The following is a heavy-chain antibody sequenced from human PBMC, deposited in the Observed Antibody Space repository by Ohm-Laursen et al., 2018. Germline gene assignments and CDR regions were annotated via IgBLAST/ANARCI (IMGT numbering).Heavy chain of an antibody. CDR3: ARWVLNYDILTGYYISDYGMDV. CDR1: GGSFSGYY. Sequence: SETLSLTCAVYGGSFSGYYWSWIRQPPGKGLEWIGYIYYSGSTNYNPSLKSRVTISVDTSKNHFSLKLSSVTAADTAVYYCARWVLNYDILTGYYISDYGMDVWGQGTTVTVSS. V-gene: IGHV4-59*08. J-gene: IGHJ6*02. D-gene: IGHD3-9*01. CDR2: IYYSGST.